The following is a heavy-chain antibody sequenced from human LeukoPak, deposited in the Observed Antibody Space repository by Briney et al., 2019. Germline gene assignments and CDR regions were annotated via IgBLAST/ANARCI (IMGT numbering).Heavy chain of an antibody. V-gene: IGHV4-39*07. Sequence: SETLSLTCTVSGGSISSSSYYWGWIRQPPGKGLEWIGSMYYSGSTYYNPSLKSRVTISVDTSKNQFSLNLSSVTAADTAMYYCARTDILTGVFDNWGQGTLVTVSS. CDR1: GGSISSSSYY. D-gene: IGHD3-9*01. CDR3: ARTDILTGVFDN. CDR2: MYYSGST. J-gene: IGHJ4*02.